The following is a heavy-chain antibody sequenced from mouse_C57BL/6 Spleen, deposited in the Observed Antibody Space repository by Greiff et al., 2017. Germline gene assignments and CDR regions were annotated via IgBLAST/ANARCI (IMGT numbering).Heavy chain of an antibody. CDR2: IDPGDGDT. J-gene: IGHJ2*01. V-gene: IGHV1-80*01. CDR1: GYSFSSYW. CDR3: ERGSSGFVFDY. D-gene: IGHD3-2*02. Sequence: QVHVKQSGAELVKPGASVKISCKASGYSFSSYWMNWVKQRPGKGLEWIGQIDPGDGDTNYNGKFKGKATLTVDKSSSTAYMQLSSLTSEDSAVDFSERGSSGFVFDYWGKGTTLTVSS.